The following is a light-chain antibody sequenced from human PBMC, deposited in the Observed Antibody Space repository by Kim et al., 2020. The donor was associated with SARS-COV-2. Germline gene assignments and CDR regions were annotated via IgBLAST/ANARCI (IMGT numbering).Light chain of an antibody. CDR2: RNN. CDR1: SSNIGSNY. CDR3: AAWDDSLSGGV. J-gene: IGLJ3*02. Sequence: GQGVTISFSGSSSNIGSNYVYWYQQLPGTAPKLLIYRNNQRPSGVPDRFSGSKSGTSASLAISGLRSEDEADYYCAAWDDSLSGGVFGGGTQLTVL. V-gene: IGLV1-47*01.